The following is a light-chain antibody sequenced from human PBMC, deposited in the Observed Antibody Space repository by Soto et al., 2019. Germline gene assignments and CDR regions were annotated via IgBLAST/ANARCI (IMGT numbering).Light chain of an antibody. Sequence: QSALTQPASVSGSPGQSITISCTGTSSDVGSYNLVSWSQQHPGKAPKLMIYEVSKRPSGVSNRFSGSKSGNTASLTISGLQAEDEADYYCCSYAGSSTEVFGGGTKLTVL. V-gene: IGLV2-23*02. CDR2: EVS. J-gene: IGLJ3*02. CDR1: SSDVGSYNL. CDR3: CSYAGSSTEV.